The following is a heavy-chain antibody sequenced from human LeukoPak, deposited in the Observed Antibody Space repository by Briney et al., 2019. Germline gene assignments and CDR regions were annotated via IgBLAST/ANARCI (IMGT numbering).Heavy chain of an antibody. CDR3: ARDRPGGSSLDY. J-gene: IGHJ4*02. V-gene: IGHV4-59*01. Sequence: PSETLSLTCTVSGGSISGYYWSWIRQPPGKGLEWIACIYYSGSTNYNPSLKSRVTISIDTSKNQFSLKLTSVTAADTAVYYCARDRPGGSSLDYWGQGTLVTVSS. CDR2: IYYSGST. D-gene: IGHD6-13*01. CDR1: GGSISGYY.